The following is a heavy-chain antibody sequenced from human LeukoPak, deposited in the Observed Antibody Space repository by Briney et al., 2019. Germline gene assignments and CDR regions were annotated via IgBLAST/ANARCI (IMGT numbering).Heavy chain of an antibody. CDR2: IDSTPDGGTV. Sequence: GGSLRLSCAASGFTFKNAWMSWVRQAPGKGLEWVGRIDSTPDGGTVEYAAPVKGRFTISRDDSKDTVYLQMNSLKADDTAVYYCNAGDVFDYGIGSPLDAWSQGTLVTVSS. CDR3: NAGDVFDYGIGSPLDA. J-gene: IGHJ5*02. CDR1: GFTFKNAW. V-gene: IGHV3-15*04. D-gene: IGHD4-17*01.